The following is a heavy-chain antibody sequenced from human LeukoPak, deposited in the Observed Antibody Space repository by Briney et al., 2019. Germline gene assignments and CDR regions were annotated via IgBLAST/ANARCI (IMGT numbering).Heavy chain of an antibody. CDR2: ISYDGSNK. CDR3: AKVRVDTAYYYYGMDV. J-gene: IGHJ6*02. D-gene: IGHD5-18*01. Sequence: PGRSLRLSCAASGFTFSSYGMHWVRQAPGKGLGWVAVISYDGSNKYYADSVKGRFTISRDNSKNTLYLQMNSLRAEDTAVYYCAKVRVDTAYYYYGMDVWGQGTTVTVSS. CDR1: GFTFSSYG. V-gene: IGHV3-30*18.